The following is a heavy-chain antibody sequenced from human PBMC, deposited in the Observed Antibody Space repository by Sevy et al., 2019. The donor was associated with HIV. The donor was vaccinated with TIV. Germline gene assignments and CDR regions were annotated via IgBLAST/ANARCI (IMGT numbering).Heavy chain of an antibody. CDR3: ARQATVVRASFDI. Sequence: SETLSLTCTVSGGSISSSSYYWGWIRQPPGKGLEWIGSIYYSGSTYYNPSLKSLVTISVDTSKNQFSLKLGSVTAADTAVYYCARQATVVRASFDIWGQGTMVTVSS. CDR1: GGSISSSSYY. V-gene: IGHV4-39*01. J-gene: IGHJ3*02. D-gene: IGHD4-17*01. CDR2: IYYSGST.